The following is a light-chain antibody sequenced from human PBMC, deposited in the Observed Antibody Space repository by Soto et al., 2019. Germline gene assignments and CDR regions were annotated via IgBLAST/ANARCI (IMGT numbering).Light chain of an antibody. V-gene: IGLV3-21*01. CDR1: NIGSKS. Sequence: SYELTQPPSVSVAPGKTASVACGGSNIGSKSVHWYQKKSGQAPALVMYYDSDRPSGIPERFSGSNSGNTATLTISRVEAGDEADYFCQVWDISSGHVVFGGGTKLTV. J-gene: IGLJ3*02. CDR2: YDS. CDR3: QVWDISSGHVV.